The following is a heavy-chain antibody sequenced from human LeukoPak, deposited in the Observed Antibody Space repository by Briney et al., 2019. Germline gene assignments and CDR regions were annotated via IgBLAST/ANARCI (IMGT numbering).Heavy chain of an antibody. CDR1: GGSMSSGSYY. CDR2: IYYSGNT. J-gene: IGHJ3*02. CDR3: ARPTGYTSSWPLGI. D-gene: IGHD6-13*01. V-gene: IGHV4-39*01. Sequence: PSETLVLTCTVSGGSMSSGSYYWGWIRQPPGKGLEWIGSIYYSGNTLYNPSLKSRVTISIDTSKNQFSLKLNSVTAADTAMYYCARPTGYTSSWPLGIWGQGTMVTVSS.